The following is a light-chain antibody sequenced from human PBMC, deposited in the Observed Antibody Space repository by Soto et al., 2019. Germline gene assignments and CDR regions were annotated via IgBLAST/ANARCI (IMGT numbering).Light chain of an antibody. CDR3: QQFSSYST. J-gene: IGKJ1*01. V-gene: IGKV1-5*01. CDR1: QNIDNW. Sequence: DLQMTQSPSTLSASVGDRVTITCRASQNIDNWLAWYQQRPGKAPNLLIYAASTLETGVPSRFSGSGSGTEFTLTIRSLQPDDFATYYCQQFSSYSTFGQGTKVEIK. CDR2: AAS.